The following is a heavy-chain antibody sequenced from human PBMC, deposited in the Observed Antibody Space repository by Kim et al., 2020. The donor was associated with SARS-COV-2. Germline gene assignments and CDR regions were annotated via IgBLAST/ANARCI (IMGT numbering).Heavy chain of an antibody. CDR2: ISGSGGST. V-gene: IGHV3-23*01. J-gene: IGHJ4*02. Sequence: GGSLRLSCAASGFTFSSYAMSWVRQAPGKGLEWVSAISGSGGSTYYADPVKGRFTISRYNSKNTLYLQMKSLRAEDTALYYCGKDRLEQRLVPRGGYFDYWAQGTLVTVSS. CDR3: GKDRLEQRLVPRGGYFDY. CDR1: GFTFSSYA. D-gene: IGHD6-19*01.